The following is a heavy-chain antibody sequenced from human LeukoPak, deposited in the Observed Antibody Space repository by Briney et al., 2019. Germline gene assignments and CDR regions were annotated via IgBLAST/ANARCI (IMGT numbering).Heavy chain of an antibody. Sequence: PGGSLRLSCAASGFTFSSYAMSWVRQAPGKGLEWVSGISGSGGSTYYADSVKGRFTIYRDNSKNTLYLQMNSLRAEDTAVYYCAKDLKGDSDLYYYYYGMDVWGQGTTVTVSS. D-gene: IGHD2-21*02. CDR3: AKDLKGDSDLYYYYYGMDV. J-gene: IGHJ6*02. CDR2: ISGSGGST. CDR1: GFTFSSYA. V-gene: IGHV3-23*01.